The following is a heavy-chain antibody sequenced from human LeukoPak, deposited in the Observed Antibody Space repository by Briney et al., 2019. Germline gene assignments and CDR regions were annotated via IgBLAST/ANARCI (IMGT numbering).Heavy chain of an antibody. V-gene: IGHV3-9*01. CDR1: GFTFNDYA. CDR3: AKNVDIVVVPAAIWGYYYYYMDV. D-gene: IGHD2-2*02. CDR2: VSWSGGSV. Sequence: EAGRSLRLSCAASGFTFNDYAMHWVRQSPGEGLEWVSAVSWSGGSVGYADSVKGRFTISRDNARNTLYLQMNSLRAEDTAVYYCAKNVDIVVVPAAIWGYYYYYMDVWGKGTTVTVSS. J-gene: IGHJ6*03.